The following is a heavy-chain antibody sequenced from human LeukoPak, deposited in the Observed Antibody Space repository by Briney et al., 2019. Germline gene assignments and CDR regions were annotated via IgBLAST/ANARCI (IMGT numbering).Heavy chain of an antibody. CDR1: GGTFSSYA. D-gene: IGHD4-17*01. Sequence: SVKVSCKASGGTFSSYAISWVRQAPGQGLEWMGGIIPIFGTANYAQKFQDRVTITTDASTSTAYMELSSLRSEDTAVYYCARARLEDYGDSPPDYWGQGTLVTVSS. CDR2: IIPIFGTA. CDR3: ARARLEDYGDSPPDY. J-gene: IGHJ4*02. V-gene: IGHV1-69*05.